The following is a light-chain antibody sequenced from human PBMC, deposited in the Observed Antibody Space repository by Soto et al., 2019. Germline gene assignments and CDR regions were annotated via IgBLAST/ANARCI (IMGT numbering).Light chain of an antibody. CDR2: DAS. Sequence: EFVLTQSPGTLSLSRGERATLSCRASQAVRNNYLAWYQQKPDQAPRLLIYDASSSATGIPDRFSGSGSGTDFTLTIRRLEPEDFAVYYCQQFSSYPLTFGGGTKVDIK. CDR3: QQFSSYPLT. J-gene: IGKJ4*01. V-gene: IGKV3-20*01. CDR1: QAVRNNY.